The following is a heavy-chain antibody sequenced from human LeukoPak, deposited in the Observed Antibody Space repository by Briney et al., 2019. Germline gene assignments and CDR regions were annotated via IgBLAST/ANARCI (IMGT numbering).Heavy chain of an antibody. V-gene: IGHV4-34*01. CDR3: ARVVTMVRGAHSSGGWFDP. J-gene: IGHJ5*02. Sequence: PGGSLRLSCAASGFTFSDYYMSWIRQPPGKGLEWIGEINHSGSTNYNPSLKSRVTISVDTSKNQFSLKLSSVTAADTAVYYCARVVTMVRGAHSSGGWFDPWGQGTLVTVSS. CDR1: GFTFSDYY. CDR2: INHSGST. D-gene: IGHD3-10*01.